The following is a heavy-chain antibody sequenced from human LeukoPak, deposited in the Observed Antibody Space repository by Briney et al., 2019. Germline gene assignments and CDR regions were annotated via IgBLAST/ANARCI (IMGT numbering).Heavy chain of an antibody. CDR1: GGSISSYY. D-gene: IGHD3-16*01. Sequence: PSETLSLTCTASGGSISSYYWSWIRQPPGKGLEWIGYIYYSGSTNYNPSLKSRVTISVETSKNQFSLKLSSVTAADTAVYYCARRARGGHFDYWGQGTLVTVSS. J-gene: IGHJ4*02. CDR3: ARRARGGHFDY. CDR2: IYYSGST. V-gene: IGHV4-59*01.